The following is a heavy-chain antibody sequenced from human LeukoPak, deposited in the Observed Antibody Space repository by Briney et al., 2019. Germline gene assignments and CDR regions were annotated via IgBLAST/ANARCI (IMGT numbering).Heavy chain of an antibody. V-gene: IGHV3-30*02. CDR3: AKGDPWWQERIQLWLGHFDY. Sequence: GGSLRLSCAASGFTFSSYGMHWVRQAPGKGLEWVAFIRYDGSNKYYADSVKGRFTISRDNSKNTLYLQMNSLRAEDTAVYYCAKGDPWWQERIQLWLGHFDYWGQGTLVTVSS. J-gene: IGHJ4*02. CDR2: IRYDGSNK. CDR1: GFTFSSYG. D-gene: IGHD5-18*01.